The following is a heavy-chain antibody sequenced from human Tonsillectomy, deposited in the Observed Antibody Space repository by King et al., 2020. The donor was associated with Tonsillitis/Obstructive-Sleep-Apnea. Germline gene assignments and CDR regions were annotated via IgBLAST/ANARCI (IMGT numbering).Heavy chain of an antibody. CDR3: AKELGPTRYCLVATCYPYDNGMDV. Sequence: VQLVESGGGVVQPGRSLRLSCAASGFTFSSYGMHWVRQAPGKGLEWVAIISYDGSIKYYADSVKGRFAISRDNSKKTLFLQVNSLRAEDTAVYYCAKELGPTRYCLVATCYPYDNGMDVWGHGTTVNVYS. CDR2: ISYDGSIK. CDR1: GFTFSSYG. V-gene: IGHV3-30*18. D-gene: IGHD2-2*01. J-gene: IGHJ6*02.